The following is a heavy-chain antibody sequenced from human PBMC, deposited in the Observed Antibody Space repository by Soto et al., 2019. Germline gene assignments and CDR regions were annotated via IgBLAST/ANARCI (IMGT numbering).Heavy chain of an antibody. D-gene: IGHD6-6*01. Sequence: QVQLQESGPGLVKPSQTLSLTCTVSGDSISSGDYYWSWIRQPPGKGLEWIGDIHYSGTTHYNPSLKSRATISVETSRNQFSLKLRSVTAADTAVYYCARDPRFGSSSSNGDYWGQGILVTVSS. V-gene: IGHV4-30-4*01. CDR3: ARDPRFGSSSSNGDY. J-gene: IGHJ4*02. CDR1: GDSISSGDYY. CDR2: IHYSGTT.